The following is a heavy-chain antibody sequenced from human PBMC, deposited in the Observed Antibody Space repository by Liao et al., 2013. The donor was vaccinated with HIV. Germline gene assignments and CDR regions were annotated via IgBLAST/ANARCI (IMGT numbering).Heavy chain of an antibody. CDR2: IYHTGNT. J-gene: IGHJ3*02. Sequence: LQLQESGSGVVKPSETLSLTCAVSGASISSGGYALGLGPADPQGRSWEWIGYIYHTGNTYYNPSLKTRLTISIDSAENLFSLRLTSVTAADTAMYYCAIGNGDGFDIWGPGTLVTVSS. V-gene: IGHV4-30-2*01. CDR3: AIGNGDGFDI. D-gene: IGHD1-1*01. CDR1: GASISSGGYA.